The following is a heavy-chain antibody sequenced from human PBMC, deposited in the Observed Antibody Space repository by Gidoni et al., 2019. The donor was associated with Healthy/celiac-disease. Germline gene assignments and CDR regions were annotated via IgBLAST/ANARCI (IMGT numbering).Heavy chain of an antibody. CDR2: ISYDGSNK. Sequence: QVQLVESGGGVVQPGRSLRLSCAASGFTFSSYGMPWVRQAPGKGLEWVAVISYDGSNKYYEDSVKGRFNISRDNSKNTLYLQMNSLRAEDTAVYYCAKDHCSSTSCYTLFNWFDPWGQGTLVTVSS. J-gene: IGHJ5*02. CDR1: GFTFSSYG. CDR3: AKDHCSSTSCYTLFNWFDP. V-gene: IGHV3-30*18. D-gene: IGHD2-2*02.